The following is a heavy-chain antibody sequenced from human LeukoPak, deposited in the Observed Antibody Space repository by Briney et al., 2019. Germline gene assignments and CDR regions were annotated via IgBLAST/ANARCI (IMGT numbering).Heavy chain of an antibody. V-gene: IGHV3-30*18. D-gene: IGHD3-22*01. CDR2: ISYDGSNK. J-gene: IGHJ4*02. CDR1: GFTFSSYG. Sequence: GRSLRLSCAASGFTFSSYGMHWVRQAPGKGLEWVAVISYDGSNKYYADSVKGRFTISRDNSKNTLYLQMNSLRAEDTAVYYCAKARPYYYDSSGSSAFDYWGQGTLVTVYS. CDR3: AKARPYYYDSSGSSAFDY.